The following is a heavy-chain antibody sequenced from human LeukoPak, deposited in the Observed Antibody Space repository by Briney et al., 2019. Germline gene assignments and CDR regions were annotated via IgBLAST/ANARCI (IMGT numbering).Heavy chain of an antibody. Sequence: GGSLRLSCSTSGFIFSSHDMNWIRQAPGKGPEWISYISSSGGTIHYADSAEGRFTVSRDNAKNSLYLQMSSLRAEDTAVYYCARLPHLRRSFWSYYFDFWGQGTKVTVSS. CDR2: ISSSGGTI. CDR3: ARLPHLRRSFWSYYFDF. CDR1: GFIFSSHD. D-gene: IGHD2-8*02. V-gene: IGHV3-48*03. J-gene: IGHJ4*02.